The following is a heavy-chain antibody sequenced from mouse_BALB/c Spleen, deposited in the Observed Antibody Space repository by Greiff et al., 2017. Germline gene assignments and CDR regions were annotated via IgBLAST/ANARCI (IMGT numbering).Heavy chain of an antibody. CDR3: ARSTMITTKLGYFDY. CDR2: ISTYYGDA. J-gene: IGHJ2*01. CDR1: GYTFTDYA. V-gene: IGHV1S137*01. D-gene: IGHD2-4*01. Sequence: VQLQQSGAELVRPGVSVKISCKGSGYTFTDYAMHWVKQSHAKSLEWIGVISTYYGDASYNQKFKGKATMTVDKSSSTAYMELARLTSEDSAIYYCARSTMITTKLGYFDYWGQGTTLTVSS.